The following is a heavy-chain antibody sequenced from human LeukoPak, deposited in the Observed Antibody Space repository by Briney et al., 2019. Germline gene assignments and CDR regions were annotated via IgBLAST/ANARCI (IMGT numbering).Heavy chain of an antibody. CDR2: IYYSGST. V-gene: IGHV4-59*01. J-gene: IGHJ5*02. CDR3: ARFTPQGYGWGGYNRFDP. CDR1: GGSISSYY. D-gene: IGHD3-16*01. Sequence: SETLSLTCTVSGGSISSYYWSWIRQPPGKGLEWIGYIYYSGSTYYNPSLKSRVTISVDTSKNRFSLNLTSVTAADTAVYYCARFTPQGYGWGGYNRFDPWGQGTLVTVSS.